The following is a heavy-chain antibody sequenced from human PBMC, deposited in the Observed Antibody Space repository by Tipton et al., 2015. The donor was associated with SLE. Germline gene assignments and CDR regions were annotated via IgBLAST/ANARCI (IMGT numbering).Heavy chain of an antibody. J-gene: IGHJ3*02. V-gene: IGHV1-8*01. Sequence: QLVQSGAEVKKPGASVKVSCKASGYTFMNYDINWVRQAPGHGLEWMGWMSPNNGKTGYAQKFQDRLIMTRDASISTAYMELSSLTSEDTAEYYCARDNDDVLTNGFDIWGQGTRVTVSS. CDR3: ARDNDDVLTNGFDI. D-gene: IGHD3-9*01. CDR2: MSPNNGKT. CDR1: GYTFMNYD.